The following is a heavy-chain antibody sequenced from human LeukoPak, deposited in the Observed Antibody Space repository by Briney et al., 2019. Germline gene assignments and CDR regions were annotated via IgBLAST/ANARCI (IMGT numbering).Heavy chain of an antibody. CDR3: VRVDGYNLGMDV. V-gene: IGHV3-7*01. J-gene: IGHJ6*02. Sequence: GGSLRLSCAASGFTFSSYWMSWVRQAPGKGLEWVANIKQDGSEKYCVDSVKGRFTISRDNAKSSLYLLMNSLRPEDTAVYYCVRVDGYNLGMDVWGQGSTVTVSS. CDR1: GFTFSSYW. CDR2: IKQDGSEK. D-gene: IGHD5-24*01.